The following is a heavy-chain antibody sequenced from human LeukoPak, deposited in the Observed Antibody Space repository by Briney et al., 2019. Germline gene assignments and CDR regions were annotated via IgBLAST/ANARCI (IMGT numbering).Heavy chain of an antibody. Sequence: PGGSLRLSCAASGFTFSNYWMHWVRHAPGKGLVWVSRIKSDGSNYYADSVKGRFTISRDNAKNTLYLQMNSLRAEDTAVYYCARGAWTAYYFDYWGQGTLVTVSS. V-gene: IGHV3-74*01. J-gene: IGHJ4*02. D-gene: IGHD3/OR15-3a*01. CDR1: GFTFSNYW. CDR2: IKSDGSN. CDR3: ARGAWTAYYFDY.